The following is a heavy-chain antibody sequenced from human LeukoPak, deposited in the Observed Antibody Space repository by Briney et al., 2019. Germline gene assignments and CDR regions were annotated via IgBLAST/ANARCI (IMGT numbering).Heavy chain of an antibody. V-gene: IGHV4-59*01. CDR3: ARGGVRYFDWLLSNWFDP. CDR1: GDSISSYY. J-gene: IGHJ5*02. CDR2: IYYSGST. Sequence: PSETLSLTCTVPGDSISSYYWSWIRQPPGKGLEWIGYIYYSGSTNYNPSLKSRVTISVDTSKNQFSLKLSSVTAADTAVYYCARGGVRYFDWLLSNWFDPWGQGTLVTVSS. D-gene: IGHD3-9*01.